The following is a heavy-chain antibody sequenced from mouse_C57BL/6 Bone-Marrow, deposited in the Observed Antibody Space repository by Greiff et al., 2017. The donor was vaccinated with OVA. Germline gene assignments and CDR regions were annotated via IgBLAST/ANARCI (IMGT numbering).Heavy chain of an antibody. CDR3: ARLGLRRGGLAY. Sequence: VQLQQPGAELVKPGASVKLSCKASGYTFTSYWMHWVKQRPGQGLEWIGMIHPNSGSTNYNEKFKSKATLTVDKSSSTAYMQLSSLTSEDSAVYYCARLGLRRGGLAYWGQGTTLTVSS. J-gene: IGHJ2*01. D-gene: IGHD2-4*01. CDR1: GYTFTSYW. CDR2: IHPNSGST. V-gene: IGHV1-64*01.